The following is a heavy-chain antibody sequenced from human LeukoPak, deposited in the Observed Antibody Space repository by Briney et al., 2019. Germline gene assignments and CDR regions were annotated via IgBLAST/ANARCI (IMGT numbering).Heavy chain of an antibody. D-gene: IGHD2-8*01. V-gene: IGHV3-23*01. CDR2: ISGSGGST. CDR3: AKVVLMVYATDAFDI. J-gene: IGHJ3*02. CDR1: GFTFSTYS. Sequence: GGSLRLSCAASGFTFSTYSMNWVRQAPGKGLEWVSAISGSGGSTYYADSVKGRFTISRDNSKNTLYLQMNSLRAEDTAVYYCAKVVLMVYATDAFDIWGQGTMVTVSS.